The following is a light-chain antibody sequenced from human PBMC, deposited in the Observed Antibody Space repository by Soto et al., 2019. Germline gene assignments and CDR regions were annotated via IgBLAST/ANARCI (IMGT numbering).Light chain of an antibody. CDR3: SSYAGSNNLGV. Sequence: HSVLTRPPSASGAAGQAVTISCTGTSSYVGGYNYVSWYQQHPGKAPKLMIYEVSKRPSGVPDRFSGSKSGNTASLTVSGLQAEDEADYYCSSYAGSNNLGVFGTGTKVTVL. J-gene: IGLJ1*01. CDR1: SSYVGGYNY. V-gene: IGLV2-8*01. CDR2: EVS.